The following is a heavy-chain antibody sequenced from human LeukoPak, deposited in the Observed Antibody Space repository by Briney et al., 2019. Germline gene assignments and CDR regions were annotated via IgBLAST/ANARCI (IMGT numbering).Heavy chain of an antibody. J-gene: IGHJ6*03. D-gene: IGHD6-13*01. Sequence: GGSLRLSCAASGFTFSDYYMSWIRQAPGRGLEWVSYISSSGSTIYYADSVKGRFTISRDNAKNSLYLQMNSLRAEDTAVYYCARDAYSSSWATGVYYYYYYMDVWGKGTTVTVSS. CDR1: GFTFSDYY. V-gene: IGHV3-11*01. CDR3: ARDAYSSSWATGVYYYYYYMDV. CDR2: ISSSGSTI.